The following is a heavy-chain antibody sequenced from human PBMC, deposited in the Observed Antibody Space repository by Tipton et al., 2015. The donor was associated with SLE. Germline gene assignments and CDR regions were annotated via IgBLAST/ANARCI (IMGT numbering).Heavy chain of an antibody. V-gene: IGHV4-61*02. Sequence: TLSLTCTVSGGSVSSADYFWNWIRQPAGKGPEWIGRILTSGSTDYNSSLKGRVTMSADTSKNQFSLKLSSVTAADTAMYYCTRELDTFDIWGQGTMVTVSS. CDR3: TRELDTFDI. CDR2: ILTSGST. CDR1: GGSVSSADYF. J-gene: IGHJ3*02.